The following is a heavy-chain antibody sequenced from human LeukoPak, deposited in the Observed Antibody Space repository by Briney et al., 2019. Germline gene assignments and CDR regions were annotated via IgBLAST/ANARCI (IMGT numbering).Heavy chain of an antibody. CDR1: GGTFSSYA. D-gene: IGHD3-22*01. CDR2: IIPIFGTA. CDR3: ARDPELDYYDSSGYAHLEY. J-gene: IGHJ4*02. Sequence: SVKVSCKASGGTFSSYAISWVRQAPGQGLEWMGGIIPIFGTANYAQKFQGRVTITADESTSTAYMELSSLRSEDTAVYYCARDPELDYYDSSGYAHLEYWGQGTLVTVSS. V-gene: IGHV1-69*13.